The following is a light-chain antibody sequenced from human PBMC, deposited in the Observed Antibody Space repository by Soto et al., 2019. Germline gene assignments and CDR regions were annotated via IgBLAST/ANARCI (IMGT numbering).Light chain of an antibody. CDR2: GAS. CDR1: QSVSSSY. V-gene: IGKV3-20*01. Sequence: EIVLTQSPGTLSLSPGERATLSCRASQSVSSSYLAWYQQKPGQAPSLLIYGASRRATGIPDRFSGSGSGTDFTLTISRLEPEDFAVYYCQQYDSSPSTVGQGTRLESK. CDR3: QQYDSSPST. J-gene: IGKJ5*01.